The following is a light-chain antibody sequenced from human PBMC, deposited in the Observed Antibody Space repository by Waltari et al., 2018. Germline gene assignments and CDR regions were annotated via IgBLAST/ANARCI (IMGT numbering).Light chain of an antibody. V-gene: IGKV1-39*01. CDR2: GES. CDR1: QIIKNY. CDR3: QQSYSIPFT. Sequence: DIQMTQSPSSLSAFMGESVTITCRTSQIIKNYLNWYHQKPGKPPKLLIYGESRLQSGVPSRFSGSGSGTDFALTINSLQPEDYATYYCQQSYSIPFTFGGGTEVEIK. J-gene: IGKJ4*01.